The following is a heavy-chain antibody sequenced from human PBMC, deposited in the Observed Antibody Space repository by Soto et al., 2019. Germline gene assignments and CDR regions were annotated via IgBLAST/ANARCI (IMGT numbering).Heavy chain of an antibody. Sequence: EVQLVESGGGLVQPGRSLRLSCAASGFTFDDYAMHWVRQAPGKGLEWVSGISWNGGNIGYADSVKGRFTISRDNAKNSLFLQMNSLRTDDTALYFCAKDIYSSSSGQDYWGQGTPVTVSS. CDR2: ISWNGGNI. J-gene: IGHJ4*02. CDR1: GFTFDDYA. CDR3: AKDIYSSSSGQDY. V-gene: IGHV3-9*01. D-gene: IGHD6-6*01.